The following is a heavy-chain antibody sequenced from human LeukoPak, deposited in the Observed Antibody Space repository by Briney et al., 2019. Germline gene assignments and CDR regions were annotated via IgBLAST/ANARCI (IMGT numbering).Heavy chain of an antibody. Sequence: GGSLRLSCAASGFTFSSYAMSWVRQAPGKGLEWVSAVRGGGVNTYYADSVKGRFTISRDNSKNTLYLQMNSLRAEDTAVYYCARELKDTAMAVDYFDYWGQGTLVTVSS. CDR1: GFTFSSYA. V-gene: IGHV3-23*01. CDR3: ARELKDTAMAVDYFDY. CDR2: VRGGGVNT. J-gene: IGHJ4*02. D-gene: IGHD5-18*01.